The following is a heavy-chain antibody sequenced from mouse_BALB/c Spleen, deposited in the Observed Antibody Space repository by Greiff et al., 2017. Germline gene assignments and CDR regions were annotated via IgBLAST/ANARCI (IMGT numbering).Heavy chain of an antibody. V-gene: IGHV5-4*02. CDR1: GFTFSDYY. D-gene: IGHD2-1*01. Sequence: EVKLVESGGGLVKPGGSLKLSCAASGFTFSDYYMYWVRQTPEKRLEWVATISDGGSYTYYPDSVKGRFTISRDNAKNNLYLQMSSLKSEDTAMYYWARGRYGNYPSPAMDHRGQGTSGTGPS. J-gene: IGHJ4*01. CDR2: ISDGGSYT. CDR3: ARGRYGNYPSPAMDH.